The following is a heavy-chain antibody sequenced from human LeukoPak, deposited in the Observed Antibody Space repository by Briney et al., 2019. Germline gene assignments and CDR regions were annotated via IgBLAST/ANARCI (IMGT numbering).Heavy chain of an antibody. CDR3: ARDLKLYSSSSNYFDY. CDR1: GGTYA. V-gene: IGHV1-69*01. CDR2: IIPIYGTT. J-gene: IGHJ4*02. Sequence: SVKVSCKASGGTYAISWVRQAPGHGLEWMGGIIPIYGTTNYAQKFQGRVTITADESTSTAYMELSSLRSDDTAVYFCARDLKLYSSSSNYFDYWGQGTLVTVSS. D-gene: IGHD6-6*01.